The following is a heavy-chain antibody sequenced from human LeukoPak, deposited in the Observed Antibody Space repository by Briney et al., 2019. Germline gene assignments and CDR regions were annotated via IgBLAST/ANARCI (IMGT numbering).Heavy chain of an antibody. CDR1: GCTFSSYS. CDR3: ARGTKYCTNGVCYTTIDY. CDR2: ISSSSSYI. V-gene: IGHV3-21*01. J-gene: IGHJ4*02. D-gene: IGHD2-8*01. Sequence: PGGSLRLSCAASGCTFSSYSMDWVLQAPGKGLEWVSSISSSSSYIYYADSVKGRFTISRDNAKNSLYLQMNSLRAEDTAVYYCARGTKYCTNGVCYTTIDYWGQGTLVTVSS.